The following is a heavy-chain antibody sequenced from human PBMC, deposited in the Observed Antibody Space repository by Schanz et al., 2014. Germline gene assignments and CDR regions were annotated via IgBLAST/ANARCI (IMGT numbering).Heavy chain of an antibody. CDR2: VRNKNNRYTT. D-gene: IGHD2-15*01. CDR3: ARRAPCSRSACPFDS. CDR1: GFTFSDHY. Sequence: EVQLVESGGGLVQPGGSLRLSCAASGFTFSDHYMYWVRQAPGKGLEWVGRVRNKNNRYTTAYAASVKGRCTISRDDSKNSLYLQMNSLKTEDTAIYYCARRAPCSRSACPFDSWGQGTLVTVSS. V-gene: IGHV3-72*01. J-gene: IGHJ4*02.